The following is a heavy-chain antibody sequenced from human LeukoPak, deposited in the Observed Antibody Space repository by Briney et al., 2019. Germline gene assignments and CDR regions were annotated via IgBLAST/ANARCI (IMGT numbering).Heavy chain of an antibody. J-gene: IGHJ4*02. CDR1: GGSISSHY. V-gene: IGHV4-59*11. D-gene: IGHD5-24*01. Sequence: SETLSLTCTVSGGSISSHYWSWIRQPPGKGLEWIGYIYYRGSTNYNPSLKSRVTISVDTSKNQFSLKLSSVTAADTAVYYCAREDRDGYNKFDYWGQGTLVTVSS. CDR3: AREDRDGYNKFDY. CDR2: IYYRGST.